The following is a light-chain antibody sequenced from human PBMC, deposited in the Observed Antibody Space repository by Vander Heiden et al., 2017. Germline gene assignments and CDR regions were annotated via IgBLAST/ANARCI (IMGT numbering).Light chain of an antibody. J-gene: IGKJ5*01. CDR1: QSVSSY. CDR2: DAS. Sequence: EIVLTQSPATLSLSPGERATLTCRASQSVSSYLAWYQQKPGQAPRLLIYDASSRDTGIPARFSGSGSGTDFTLTISSLEPEDFAVYYCQQRSNWPITFGQGTRLEIK. V-gene: IGKV3-11*01. CDR3: QQRSNWPIT.